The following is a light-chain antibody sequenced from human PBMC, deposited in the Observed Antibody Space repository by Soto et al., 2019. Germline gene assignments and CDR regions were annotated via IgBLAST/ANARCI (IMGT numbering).Light chain of an antibody. Sequence: EIVLTQSPGTLSLSPGERATLSCRASQSVDSSYLAWYQHKPGQAPRLLIYDASSRPTGIPDRFSGSGSGTDFTLTISRLEPEDFAVYYCQQYGASPPNIFGQGNKLEIK. J-gene: IGKJ2*01. CDR3: QQYGASPPNI. CDR1: QSVDSSY. CDR2: DAS. V-gene: IGKV3-20*01.